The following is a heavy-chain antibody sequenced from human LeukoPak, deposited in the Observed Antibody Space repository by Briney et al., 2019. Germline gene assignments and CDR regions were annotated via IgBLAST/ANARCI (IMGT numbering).Heavy chain of an antibody. Sequence: SETLSLTCTVSGGSITSYYWSWIRQPPGKGLEWIGSIYYSGSTNYSPSLESRVTISIDTSKNQFSLKLTSVTAADTAVYYCARGFADSSGYLLSYFDYWGQGTLVTVSS. D-gene: IGHD3-22*01. CDR3: ARGFADSSGYLLSYFDY. CDR2: IYYSGST. J-gene: IGHJ4*02. V-gene: IGHV4-59*01. CDR1: GGSITSYY.